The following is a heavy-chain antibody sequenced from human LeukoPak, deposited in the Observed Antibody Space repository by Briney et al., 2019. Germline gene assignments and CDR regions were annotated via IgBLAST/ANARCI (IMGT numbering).Heavy chain of an antibody. J-gene: IGHJ4*02. V-gene: IGHV3-7*04. CDR1: GFTFSNYS. CDR3: SRAELSND. D-gene: IGHD5/OR15-5a*01. Sequence: GGSLRLSCAASGFTFSNYSMSWVRQALGKGLEWVSNIKQDGSEALYVDSVTGRFTVSRDNSKNSLYLQMNSLRAEDTAVYYWSRAELSNDWGQGTLVTVSA. CDR2: IKQDGSEA.